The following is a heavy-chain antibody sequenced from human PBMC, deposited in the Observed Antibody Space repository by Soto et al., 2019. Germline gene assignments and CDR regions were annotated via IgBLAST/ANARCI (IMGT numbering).Heavy chain of an antibody. Sequence: KASETLSLTCTVSGGSISSYYWSWIRQPPGKGLEWIGYIYYSGSTNYNPSLKSRVTISVDTSKNQFSLKLSSVTAADTAVYYCARFTIFGVGMVWFDPWGQGTLVTVSS. V-gene: IGHV4-59*01. CDR2: IYYSGST. CDR1: GGSISSYY. J-gene: IGHJ5*02. CDR3: ARFTIFGVGMVWFDP. D-gene: IGHD3-3*01.